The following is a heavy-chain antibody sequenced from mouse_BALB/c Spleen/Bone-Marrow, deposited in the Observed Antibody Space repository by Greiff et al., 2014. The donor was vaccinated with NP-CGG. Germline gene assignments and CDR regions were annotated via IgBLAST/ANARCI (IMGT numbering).Heavy chain of an antibody. Sequence: VQLKESGPDLVKPSQSLSLTCTVTGYSIPRFFNWPWIRPFSGNKLEWMGYIHYSGTTVYNPSLKSRISITRDTSNNQFFLQLNSVTTEDTATYYCARFAGTPYTMDYWGQGTSVTVSS. J-gene: IGHJ4*01. CDR3: ARFAGTPYTMDY. V-gene: IGHV3-1*02. CDR1: GYSIPRFFN. CDR2: IHYSGTT. D-gene: IGHD4-1*01.